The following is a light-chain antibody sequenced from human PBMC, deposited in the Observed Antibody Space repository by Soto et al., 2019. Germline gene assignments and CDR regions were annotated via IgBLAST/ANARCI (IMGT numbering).Light chain of an antibody. CDR1: QSVSSN. CDR2: GAS. V-gene: IGKV3-15*01. Sequence: EIVMTQSPATLSVSPGERATLSCRASQSVSSNLAWYQQKPGQAPRLLIYGASTRATGIPARFSGSGSGTEFTLTISSLQSEDFAFYYCQQYNNWPQGTFGQGTKVEIK. CDR3: QQYNNWPQGT. J-gene: IGKJ1*01.